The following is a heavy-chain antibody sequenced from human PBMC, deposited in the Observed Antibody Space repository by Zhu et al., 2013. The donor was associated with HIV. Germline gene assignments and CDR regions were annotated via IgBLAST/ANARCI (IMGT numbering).Heavy chain of an antibody. CDR1: GYTFTGYY. D-gene: IGHD6-25*01. Sequence: QVQLVQSGAEVKKPGASVKVSCKTSGYTFTGYYIHWVRQAPGQGLEWMGWINPYSGGTNYAQKFQGRVTMTRDTSIITAYMELTRLSSDDTAVYYCARESTSGYGTVVRYHYYGLDVWGQGTTVSVSS. J-gene: IGHJ6*02. CDR2: INPYSGGT. CDR3: ARESTSGYGTVVRYHYYGLDV. V-gene: IGHV1-2*02.